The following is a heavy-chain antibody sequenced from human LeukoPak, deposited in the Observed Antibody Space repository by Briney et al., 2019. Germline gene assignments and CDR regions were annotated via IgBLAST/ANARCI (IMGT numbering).Heavy chain of an antibody. J-gene: IGHJ4*02. CDR1: GFTFSKDW. D-gene: IGHD6-19*01. Sequence: PGGSPRLSCAASGFTFSKDWMLWVRRAPGKGLDSVSRINTDGAVTTYADSVKGRFTVSRDNADNTMFLQMNSVRDEDTAGYYCATKQWLAPPPDSWGQGTPVTVSS. V-gene: IGHV3-74*01. CDR2: INTDGAVT. CDR3: ATKQWLAPPPDS.